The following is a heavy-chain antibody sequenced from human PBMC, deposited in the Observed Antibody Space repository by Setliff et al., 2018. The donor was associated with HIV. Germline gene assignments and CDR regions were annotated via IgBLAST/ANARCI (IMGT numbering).Heavy chain of an antibody. J-gene: IGHJ6*02. CDR1: GYTFTSYG. D-gene: IGHD6-13*01. CDR3: ARELMAPAAGMYYYGMDV. V-gene: IGHV1-18*01. Sequence: ASVKVSCKASGYTFTSYGISWVRQAPGQGLEWMGWISAYNGNTNYAQQLQGRVTLTTDTSTSTAYMELRSLRSDDTAVYYCARELMAPAAGMYYYGMDVWGQGTTVTVSS. CDR2: ISAYNGNT.